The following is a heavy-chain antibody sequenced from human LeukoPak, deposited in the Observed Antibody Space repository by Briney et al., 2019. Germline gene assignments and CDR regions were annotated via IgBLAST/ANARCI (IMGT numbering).Heavy chain of an antibody. CDR1: GGSISSYY. CDR2: IYYSGST. D-gene: IGHD3-3*01. V-gene: IGHV4-59*01. J-gene: IGHJ6*03. CDR3: ARVPRYDFWSGYLYYYYMDV. Sequence: PSETLSLTCTVSGGSISSYYCSWIRQPPGKGLAWMGYIYYSGSTNYNPSLKSRVTISVETSENQFSLKLSSVTAADTAVYYCARVPRYDFWSGYLYYYYMDVWGKGTTVTVSS.